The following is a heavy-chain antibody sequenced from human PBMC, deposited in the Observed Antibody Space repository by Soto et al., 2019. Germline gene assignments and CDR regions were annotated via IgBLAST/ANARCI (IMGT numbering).Heavy chain of an antibody. J-gene: IGHJ5*02. Sequence: QVQLVQSGAEVKKPGASVNVSCKASGYTFSNYGITWVRQAPGQGLEWMGWVSGYNGDTNYAQRLQGRVTMTTDTSTSTAYMELRSLRSDDTAVYYCATAMLTIFGVVGWFDPWGQGTLVTVSS. D-gene: IGHD3-3*01. CDR1: GYTFSNYG. CDR2: VSGYNGDT. V-gene: IGHV1-18*04. CDR3: ATAMLTIFGVVGWFDP.